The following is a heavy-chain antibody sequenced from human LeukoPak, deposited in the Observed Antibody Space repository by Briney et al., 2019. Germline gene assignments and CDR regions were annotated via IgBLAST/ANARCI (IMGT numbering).Heavy chain of an antibody. CDR1: GFTVSTNY. J-gene: IGHJ2*01. CDR3: ARYDFILISYFDL. D-gene: IGHD3-3*01. CDR2: SDGST. Sequence: GGSLRLSCAASGFTVSTNYMSWVRQAPGKKLEWVSDSDGSTFYADSVRGRFTISRDNSKNTLYLQMNSLRAEDTAVYHCARYDFILISYFDLWGRGTLVTVSS. V-gene: IGHV3-53*01.